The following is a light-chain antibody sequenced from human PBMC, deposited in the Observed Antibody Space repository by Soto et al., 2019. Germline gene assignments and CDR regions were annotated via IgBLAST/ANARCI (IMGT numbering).Light chain of an antibody. J-gene: IGLJ3*02. V-gene: IGLV2-14*01. CDR1: SSDVGSYNY. Sequence: QSALPQPASVSGSPGQSITNSCTGTSSDVGSYNYVSWYQQHPGNAPKLMIYEVSNRPSGVSNRFSGSKAGNTASLTISGLQAEDEANYYCSSYTSISTRVFGGGTQLTVL. CDR2: EVS. CDR3: SSYTSISTRV.